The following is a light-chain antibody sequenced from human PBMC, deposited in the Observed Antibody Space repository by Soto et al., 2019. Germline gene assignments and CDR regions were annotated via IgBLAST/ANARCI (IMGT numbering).Light chain of an antibody. Sequence: EIVLTQSPGTLSLSPGERATLSCRASQNVGSRYLAWYQQKPGQAPRLLIYGTSNRATGIPDRFSGSGSGTDFSLTISSLEPGDLAVYYCQQYGTSPLTFGPGTRVD. CDR2: GTS. V-gene: IGKV3-20*01. CDR1: QNVGSRY. CDR3: QQYGTSPLT. J-gene: IGKJ3*01.